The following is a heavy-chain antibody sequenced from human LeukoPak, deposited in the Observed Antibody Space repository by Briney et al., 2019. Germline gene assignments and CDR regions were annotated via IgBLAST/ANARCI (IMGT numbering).Heavy chain of an antibody. V-gene: IGHV3-53*01. CDR3: ARRAGIYSHPYDY. D-gene: IGHD1-14*01. CDR2: IYSDGST. CDR1: GLSVSTNC. Sequence: GGSLRLSCAASGLSVSTNCMTWVRQAPGKGLEWVSFIYSDGSTYYAAPVRGRFTISRDNSKNTVYLQMNSLRAEDTAVYYCARRAGIYSHPYDYWGQGTLVTVSS. J-gene: IGHJ4*02.